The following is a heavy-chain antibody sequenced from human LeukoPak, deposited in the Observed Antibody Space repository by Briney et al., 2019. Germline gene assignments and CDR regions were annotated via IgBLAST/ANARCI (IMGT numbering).Heavy chain of an antibody. Sequence: ASVTVSCKASGYTFTGYYMHWVRQAPGQGLEWMGWINPNSGGTNYAQKFQGRVTMTRDTSISTAYMELSRLRSDDTAVYYCAREPNIVVVPAASDAFDIWGQGTMVTVSS. CDR3: AREPNIVVVPAASDAFDI. CDR2: INPNSGGT. D-gene: IGHD2-2*01. CDR1: GYTFTGYY. J-gene: IGHJ3*02. V-gene: IGHV1-2*02.